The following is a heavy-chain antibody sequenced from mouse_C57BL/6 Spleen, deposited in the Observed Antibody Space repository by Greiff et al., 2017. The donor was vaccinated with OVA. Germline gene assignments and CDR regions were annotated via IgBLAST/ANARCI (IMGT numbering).Heavy chain of an antibody. CDR1: GYSFTGYY. CDR2: INPSTGGT. D-gene: IGHD2-4*01. Sequence: VQLQQSGPELVKPGASVKISCKASGYSFTGYYMNWVKQSPEKSLEWIGEINPSTGGTTYNQKFKAKATLTVDKSSSTAYMQLKSLTSEDSAVYYCARDYDEDYYAMDYWGQGTSVTVSS. J-gene: IGHJ4*01. V-gene: IGHV1-42*01. CDR3: ARDYDEDYYAMDY.